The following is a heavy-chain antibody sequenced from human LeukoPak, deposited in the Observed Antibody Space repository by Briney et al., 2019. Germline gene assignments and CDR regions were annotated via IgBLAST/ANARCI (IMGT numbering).Heavy chain of an antibody. V-gene: IGHV3-48*03. CDR3: ARANGYSYQKYKYYFDY. CDR2: ISSSGSTI. Sequence: GGSLRLSCAASGFTFSSYEMNWVRQAPGKGLEWVSYISSSGSTIYYADSVKGRFTISRDNAKNSLYLQMNSLRAEDTAVYYCARANGYSYQKYKYYFDYWGQGTLVTVSS. CDR1: GFTFSSYE. J-gene: IGHJ4*02. D-gene: IGHD5-18*01.